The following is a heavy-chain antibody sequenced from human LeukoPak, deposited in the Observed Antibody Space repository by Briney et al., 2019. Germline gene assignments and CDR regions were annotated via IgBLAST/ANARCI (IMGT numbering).Heavy chain of an antibody. V-gene: IGHV3-23*01. Sequence: GGSLRLSCAASGFTVNAYAMAWVRQAPGKGLEWVSTIYDDNTYYADSVKGRFAISTDNSKNTLYLQMNSLRIEDTAVYFCAARKVRGVWFYLDYWGQGTLVTVSS. D-gene: IGHD3-10*01. CDR3: AARKVRGVWFYLDY. CDR1: GFTVNAYA. CDR2: IYDDNT. J-gene: IGHJ4*02.